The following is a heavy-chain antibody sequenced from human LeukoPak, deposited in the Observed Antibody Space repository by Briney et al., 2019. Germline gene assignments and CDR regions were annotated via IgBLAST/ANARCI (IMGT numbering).Heavy chain of an antibody. CDR1: GFSLSNYW. J-gene: IGHJ4*02. Sequence: GGSLRLSCAASGFSLSNYWISWVRQAPGKGLEWVANIKLDGSERYYVNSVKGRFTISRDNAKNSLNLQMNSLRAEDTAVYYCARETRGSYVPGLDSWGQGTLVTVSS. V-gene: IGHV3-7*01. CDR2: IKLDGSER. CDR3: ARETRGSYVPGLDS. D-gene: IGHD1-26*01.